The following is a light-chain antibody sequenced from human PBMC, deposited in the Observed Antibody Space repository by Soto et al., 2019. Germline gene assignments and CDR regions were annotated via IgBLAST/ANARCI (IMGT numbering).Light chain of an antibody. CDR3: QQYGSSST. CDR1: QSVSSSY. J-gene: IGKJ2*01. CDR2: GAS. Sequence: EIVLTQSPGTLSLSPGKRATLSCRASQSVSSSYLAWYQQKPGQAPRLLIYGASRRATGIPDRFSGSGSGTDFTLTISRLEPEDFAVYYCQQYGSSSTFGQGTKLEIK. V-gene: IGKV3-20*01.